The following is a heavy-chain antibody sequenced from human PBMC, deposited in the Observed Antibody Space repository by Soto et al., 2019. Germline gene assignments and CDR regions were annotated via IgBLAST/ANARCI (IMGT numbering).Heavy chain of an antibody. J-gene: IGHJ4*03. Sequence: ASVKVSCKASGYTFTSYAMHWVRQAPGQSLEWMGWMNAANGDTKYSQKFQGRVTITRDTSASTAYMELSSLRSEDTAVYYCAKGYGYDVDVWGQGTLVTVSS. CDR2: MNAANGDT. V-gene: IGHV1-3*01. D-gene: IGHD5-12*01. CDR3: AKGYGYDVDV. CDR1: GYTFTSYA.